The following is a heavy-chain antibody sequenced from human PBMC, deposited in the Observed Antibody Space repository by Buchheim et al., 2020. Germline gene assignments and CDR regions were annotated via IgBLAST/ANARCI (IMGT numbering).Heavy chain of an antibody. CDR1: GGSISSSSYY. J-gene: IGHJ4*02. CDR2: IYYSGST. D-gene: IGHD6-19*01. Sequence: QLQLQESGPGLVKPSETLSLTCTVSGGSISSSSYYWGWIRQPPGNGLEWIGSIYYSGSTYYNPSLKSRVTLSVDTSKNQFSLKLSSVTAADTAVYYCARTSGWYFDYWGQGTL. CDR3: ARTSGWYFDY. V-gene: IGHV4-39*01.